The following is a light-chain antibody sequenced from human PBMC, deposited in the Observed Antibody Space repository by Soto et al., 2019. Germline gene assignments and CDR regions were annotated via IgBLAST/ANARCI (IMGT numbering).Light chain of an antibody. V-gene: IGKV3-15*01. CDR1: QSISGA. Sequence: EMVMTQSPATLSVSPGGRATLSCRASQSISGALACYQQKPGQAPRLLIYGASTRATSFPARFSGSGSGTDFTLTISSLQSEDFAVYYCQQYNNWPWTFGQGTKVDIK. CDR3: QQYNNWPWT. CDR2: GAS. J-gene: IGKJ1*01.